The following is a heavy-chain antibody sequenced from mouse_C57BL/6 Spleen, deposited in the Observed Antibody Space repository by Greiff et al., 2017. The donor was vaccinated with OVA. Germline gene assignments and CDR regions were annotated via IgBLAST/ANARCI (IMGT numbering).Heavy chain of an antibody. V-gene: IGHV5-9*01. CDR1: GFTFSSYT. J-gene: IGHJ4*01. D-gene: IGHD2-4*01. Sequence: EVKLMESGGGLVKPGGSLKLSCAASGFTFSSYTMSWVRQTPEKRLEWVATISGGGGNTYYPDSVKGRFTISRDNAKNTLYLQMSSLRSEDTALYYCARRGLGGTLYYAMDYWGQGTSVTVSS. CDR2: ISGGGGNT. CDR3: ARRGLGGTLYYAMDY.